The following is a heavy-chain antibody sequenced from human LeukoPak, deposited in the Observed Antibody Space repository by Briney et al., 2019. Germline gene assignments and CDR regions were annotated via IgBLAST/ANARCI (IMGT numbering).Heavy chain of an antibody. CDR2: ISDDGTST. V-gene: IGHV3-23*01. CDR1: GFTFKNYV. CDR3: AKQVGFCTTITCYFDY. J-gene: IGHJ4*02. Sequence: GGSLRLSCVASGFTFKNYVMSWVRRAPGKGLEWVSAISDDGTSTNFADSVKGRFTISRDNSQNTLYLQINSLTAEDTAVYYCAKQVGFCTTITCYFDYWGQGTLVTVSS. D-gene: IGHD2/OR15-2a*01.